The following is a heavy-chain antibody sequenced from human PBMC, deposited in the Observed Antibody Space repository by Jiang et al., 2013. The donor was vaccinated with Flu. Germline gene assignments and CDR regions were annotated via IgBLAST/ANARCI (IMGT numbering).Heavy chain of an antibody. CDR1: GFTFSDYY. Sequence: QLVESGGGLVRPGGSLRLSCAASGFTFSDYYMTWVRQSPGKGLEWISYVGSGGGVKFYSDSVKGRFTISRDNAKNLLYLQMDTLRADDTAVYYCARLYYYAMDVWGLGTTVTVSS. J-gene: IGHJ6*02. CDR3: ARLYYYAMDV. V-gene: IGHV3-11*01. CDR2: VGSGGGVK.